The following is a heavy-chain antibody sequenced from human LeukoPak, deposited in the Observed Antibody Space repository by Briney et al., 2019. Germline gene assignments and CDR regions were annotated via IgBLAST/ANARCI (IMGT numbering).Heavy chain of an antibody. D-gene: IGHD2-15*01. CDR1: GFTVSSNY. J-gene: IGHJ4*02. Sequence: TGGSLRLSCAASGFTVSSNYMSWVRQAPGKGLEWVSVIYSGGSTCYADSVKGRFTISRDNSKNTLYLQMNSLRAEDTAVYYCAKGRLAATFYFDYWGQGTLVTVSS. CDR3: AKGRLAATFYFDY. CDR2: IYSGGST. V-gene: IGHV3-53*01.